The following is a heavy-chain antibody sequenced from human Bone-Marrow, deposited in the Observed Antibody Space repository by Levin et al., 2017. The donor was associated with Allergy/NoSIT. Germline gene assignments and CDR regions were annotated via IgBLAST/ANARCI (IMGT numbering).Heavy chain of an antibody. V-gene: IGHV4-59*01. CDR3: ARMVTVVRGILVPSYYFMDV. CDR1: GGSMRNYF. Sequence: GSLRLSCSVSGGSMRNYFWTWIRQAPGRGLEWVGYVHSSGVTNYNPSLESRLTISLDISRDHFSLTLTSVSAADTALYYCARMVTVVRGILVPSYYFMDVWGKGTMVAVSS. CDR2: VHSSGVT. J-gene: IGHJ6*03. D-gene: IGHD3-10*01.